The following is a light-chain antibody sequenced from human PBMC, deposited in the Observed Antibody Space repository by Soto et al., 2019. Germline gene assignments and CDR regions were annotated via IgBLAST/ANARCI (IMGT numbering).Light chain of an antibody. CDR2: DAS. Sequence: EIVLTQSPATLSLSPGERATLSCRASQSVSSYLAWYQQKPGQAPRLLIYDASNRATGIPARFSGSGFGTDFTLTISSLEPEDFAVYYCQQRSNWPPVTFGGGTKVDIK. J-gene: IGKJ4*01. V-gene: IGKV3-11*01. CDR3: QQRSNWPPVT. CDR1: QSVSSY.